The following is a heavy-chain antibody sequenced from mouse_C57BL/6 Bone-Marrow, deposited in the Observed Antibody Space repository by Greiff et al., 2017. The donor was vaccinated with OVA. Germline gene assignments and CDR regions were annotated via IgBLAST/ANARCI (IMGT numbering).Heavy chain of an antibody. Sequence: QVQLQQSGAELVKPGASVKLSCKASGYTFTEYTIHWVKQRSGQGLEWIGWFYPGSGSIKYNEKFKDKATLTADKSSSTVYMELSRLTSEDSAVYFCARHPLYYGSNVGYFDYWGQGTTLTVSS. CDR1: GYTFTEYT. V-gene: IGHV1-62-2*01. CDR3: ARHPLYYGSNVGYFDY. J-gene: IGHJ2*01. CDR2: FYPGSGSI. D-gene: IGHD1-1*01.